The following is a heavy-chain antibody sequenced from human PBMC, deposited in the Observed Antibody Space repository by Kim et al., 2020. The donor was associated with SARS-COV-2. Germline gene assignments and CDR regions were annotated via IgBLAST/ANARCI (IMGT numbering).Heavy chain of an antibody. V-gene: IGHV3-30*04. CDR3: AREHLLLSDYYDSSGYYPLGAFDI. CDR2: ISYDGSNK. J-gene: IGHJ3*02. CDR1: GFTFSSYA. Sequence: GGSLRLSCAASGFTFSSYAMHWVRQAPGKGLEWVAVISYDGSNKYYADSVKGRFTISRDNSKNTLYLQMNSLRAEDTAVYYCAREHLLLSDYYDSSGYYPLGAFDIWGQGTMVTVSS. D-gene: IGHD3-22*01.